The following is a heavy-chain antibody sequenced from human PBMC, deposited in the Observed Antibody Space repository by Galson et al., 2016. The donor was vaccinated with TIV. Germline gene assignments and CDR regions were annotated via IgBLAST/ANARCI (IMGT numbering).Heavy chain of an antibody. CDR3: ARDSWGSGYNSGWEGFDL. CDR1: GASVSSGNYY. J-gene: IGHJ3*01. D-gene: IGHD6-19*01. V-gene: IGHV4-61*01. Sequence: LSLTCAVSGASVSSGNYYWTWIQQPPGKGLECIGYIFSSGSTKYNPSLKSRVAISVDTSRNQFSLKLTSVTAADTAVYYCARDSWGSGYNSGWEGFDLWGQGTMVTVSS. CDR2: IFSSGST.